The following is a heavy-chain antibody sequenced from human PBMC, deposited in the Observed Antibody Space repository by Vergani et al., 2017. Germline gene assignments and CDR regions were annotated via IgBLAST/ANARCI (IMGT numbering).Heavy chain of an antibody. D-gene: IGHD6-13*01. CDR1: GGSISSSSYY. V-gene: IGHV3-23*01. CDR2: ISGSGGST. J-gene: IGHJ4*02. CDR3: AKARRRIAAAGTRPADY. Sequence: LQLQESGPGLVKPSETLSLTCTVSGGSISSSSYYWGWIRQPPGKGLEWVSAISGSGGSTYYADSVKGRFTISRDNSKNTLYLQMNSLRAEDTAVYYCAKARRRIAAAGTRPADYWGQGTLVTVSS.